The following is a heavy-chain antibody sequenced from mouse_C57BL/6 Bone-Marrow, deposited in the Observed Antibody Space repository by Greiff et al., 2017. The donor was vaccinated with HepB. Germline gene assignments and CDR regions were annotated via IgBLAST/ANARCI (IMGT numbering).Heavy chain of an antibody. V-gene: IGHV5-16*01. CDR2: INYDGSST. CDR3: AREYSNSYAMDY. D-gene: IGHD2-5*01. Sequence: DVKLVESEGGLVQPGSSMKLSCTASGFTFSDYYMAWVRQVPEKGLEWVANINYDGSSTYYLDSLKSRFIISRDNAKNILYLQMSSLKSEDTATYYCAREYSNSYAMDYWGQGTSVTVSS. CDR1: GFTFSDYY. J-gene: IGHJ4*01.